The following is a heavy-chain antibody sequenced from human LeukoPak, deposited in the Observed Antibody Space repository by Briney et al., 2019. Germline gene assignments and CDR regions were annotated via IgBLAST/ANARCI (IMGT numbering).Heavy chain of an antibody. CDR3: ARAPRGVGAASWFDP. Sequence: GASVKVSCKASGYTFTSYYMHWVRQAPGQGLEWMGIINPSGGSTSYAQKFQGRVTMTRDTSTSTVYMELSSLRSEDTAVYYCARAPRGVGAASWFDPWGQGTLVTVSS. CDR1: GYTFTSYY. J-gene: IGHJ5*02. CDR2: INPSGGST. D-gene: IGHD1-26*01. V-gene: IGHV1-46*03.